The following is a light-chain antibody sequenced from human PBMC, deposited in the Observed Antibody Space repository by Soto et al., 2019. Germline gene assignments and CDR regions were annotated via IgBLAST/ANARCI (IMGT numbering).Light chain of an antibody. CDR1: SSNIGRDT. Sequence: QSVLTQPPSASGTPGQRVTISCSGSSSNIGRDTVNWYQQLPGTAPKLLIYNSNQRPSGVPDRFSGSKSGTSASLAIGGLQSEDEADYYCSAWDGSLNGWVFGAGTKVTVL. CDR2: NSN. CDR3: SAWDGSLNGWV. V-gene: IGLV1-44*01. J-gene: IGLJ3*02.